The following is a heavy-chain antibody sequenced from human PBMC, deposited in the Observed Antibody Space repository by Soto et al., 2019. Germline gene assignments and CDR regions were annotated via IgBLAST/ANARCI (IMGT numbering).Heavy chain of an antibody. CDR1: GYTFTSYG. CDR2: ISAYNGNT. V-gene: IGHV1-18*01. J-gene: IGHJ6*03. Sequence: QVPLVQSGAEVKKPGASVKVSCKASGYTFTSYGISWVRQAPGQGLEWMGWISAYNGNTNYAQKLQGRVTMTTDTSTSTAYMELRSLRSDDTAVYYCARDLGYCSSTSCSQGYYYYYYYMDVWGKGTTVTVSS. D-gene: IGHD2-2*01. CDR3: ARDLGYCSSTSCSQGYYYYYYYMDV.